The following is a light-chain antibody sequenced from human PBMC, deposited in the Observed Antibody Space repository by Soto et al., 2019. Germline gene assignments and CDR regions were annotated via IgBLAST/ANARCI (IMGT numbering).Light chain of an antibody. CDR3: LQDYNYSRT. CDR1: QSISSW. V-gene: IGKV1-5*03. CDR2: AAS. Sequence: DIQMTQYPSTLSASVGDRVTITCRASQSISSWLAWYQQKPGKAPKLLIYAASSLKSGVPSRFSGSGSGTEFTLTISSLQPEDFATYYCLQDYNYSRTFGQGTKV. J-gene: IGKJ1*01.